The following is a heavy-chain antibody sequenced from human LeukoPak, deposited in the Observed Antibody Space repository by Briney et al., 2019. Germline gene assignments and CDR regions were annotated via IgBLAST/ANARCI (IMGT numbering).Heavy chain of an antibody. CDR2: ISWNSGSI. Sequence: GGSLRLSCAASGFTFDDYAMHWVRQAPGKGLEWVSGISWNSGSIGYADSVKGRFTISRDNAKNSLYLQMNSLRAEDTALYYCAKDFFPGGGGDLDYWGQGTLVTVSS. CDR3: AKDFFPGGGGDLDY. V-gene: IGHV3-9*01. CDR1: GFTFDDYA. J-gene: IGHJ4*02. D-gene: IGHD3-16*01.